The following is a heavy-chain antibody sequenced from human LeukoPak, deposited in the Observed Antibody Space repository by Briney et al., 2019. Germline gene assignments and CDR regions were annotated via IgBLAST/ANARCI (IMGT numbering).Heavy chain of an antibody. J-gene: IGHJ6*03. Sequence: QSGGSLRLSCAASGFTFSSYGMHWVRQAPGKGLEWVAVIWYDGSNKYYADSVKGRFTISRDNSKNTLYLQMNSLRAEDTAVYYCAKDWGYSSSGYYYYMDVWGKGTTVTVSS. CDR2: IWYDGSNK. CDR1: GFTFSSYG. D-gene: IGHD6-6*01. CDR3: AKDWGYSSSGYYYYMDV. V-gene: IGHV3-30*02.